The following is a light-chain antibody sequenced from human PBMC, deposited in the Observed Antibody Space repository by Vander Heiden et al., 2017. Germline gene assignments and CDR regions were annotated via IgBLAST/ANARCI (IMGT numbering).Light chain of an antibody. CDR3: CSYAGSSTYV. J-gene: IGLJ1*01. Sequence: QSALTPPASVSRSPGQSITISCTGTSSDVGTYNLLSWYQQHPGKAPKLMIYEVSERPSGVSNRFSGSKSGNTDSLTISGLQAEDEADYYCCSYAGSSTYVFGTGTKVTVL. CDR2: EVS. V-gene: IGLV2-23*02. CDR1: SSDVGTYNL.